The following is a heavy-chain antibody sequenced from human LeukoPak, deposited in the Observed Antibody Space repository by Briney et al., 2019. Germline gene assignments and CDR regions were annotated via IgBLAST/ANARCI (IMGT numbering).Heavy chain of an antibody. J-gene: IGHJ4*02. CDR1: GYTFTSYG. V-gene: IGHV1-2*02. D-gene: IGHD2-21*01. CDR2: INPNSGGT. Sequence: ASVKVSCKASGYTFTSYGISWVRQAPGQGLEWMGWINPNSGGTNYAQKFQGRVTMTRDTSISTAYMELSRLRSDDTAVYYCARVSVPLSPYSSLDYWGQGTPVTVSS. CDR3: ARVSVPLSPYSSLDY.